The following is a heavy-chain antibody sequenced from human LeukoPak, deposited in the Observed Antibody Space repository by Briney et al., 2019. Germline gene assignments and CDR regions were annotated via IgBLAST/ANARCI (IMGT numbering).Heavy chain of an antibody. J-gene: IGHJ4*02. CDR3: CSGAYCYPFDY. CDR2: IRVSGNT. V-gene: IGHV3-23*01. D-gene: IGHD2-15*01. CDR1: GFILSSYA. Sequence: GGSLRLSCVASGFILSSYAMSWVRQGPGKELEWVTAIRVSGNTYHADSVKGRFTISRDSSKNTLYLQMNSLYYCAKAPVTTCSGAYCYPFDYWSQGTLVTVCS.